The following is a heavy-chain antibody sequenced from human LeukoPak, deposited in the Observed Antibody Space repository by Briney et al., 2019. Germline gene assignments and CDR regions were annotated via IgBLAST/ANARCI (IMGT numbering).Heavy chain of an antibody. J-gene: IGHJ4*02. CDR3: ARGPRNY. Sequence: GGSLRLSCAASGFTFSSYSMNWVRQAPGKGLEWVANIKQDGSEKYYVDSVKGRFTISRDNAKNSLYLQMNSLRAEDTAVYYCARGPRNYWGQGTLVTVSS. CDR1: GFTFSSYS. V-gene: IGHV3-7*01. CDR2: IKQDGSEK.